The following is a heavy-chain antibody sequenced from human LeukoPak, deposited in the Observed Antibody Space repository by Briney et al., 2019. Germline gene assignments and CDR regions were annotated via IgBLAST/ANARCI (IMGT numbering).Heavy chain of an antibody. V-gene: IGHV3-20*04. CDR2: INWNGGST. J-gene: IGHJ4*02. Sequence: PGGSLRLSCAASGFTFDDYGMSWVRQAPGKGLEWVSGINWNGGSTGYADSVKGRFTISRDNAKNSLYLQMNSLRAEDTALYYCARDVSPIRDTVTYFDYWGQGTLVTVSS. CDR3: ARDVSPIRDTVTYFDY. CDR1: GFTFDDYG. D-gene: IGHD4-17*01.